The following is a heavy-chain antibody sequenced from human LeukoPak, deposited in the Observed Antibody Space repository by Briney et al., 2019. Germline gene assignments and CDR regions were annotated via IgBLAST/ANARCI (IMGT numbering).Heavy chain of an antibody. CDR1: GFTFSDYY. CDR2: ISSSGSTI. CDR3: ARGDLYYYYYMDV. V-gene: IGHV3-11*04. Sequence: GGSLRLSCAASGFTFSDYYMSWIRQAPGKGLEWVSYISSSGSTIYYADSVKGRFTISRDNAKNSLYLQMNSLRAEDTAVYYGARGDLYYYYYMDVWGKGTTVTVSS. J-gene: IGHJ6*03.